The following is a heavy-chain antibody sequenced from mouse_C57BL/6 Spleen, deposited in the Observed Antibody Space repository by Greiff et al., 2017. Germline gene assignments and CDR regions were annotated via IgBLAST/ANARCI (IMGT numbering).Heavy chain of an antibody. CDR2: ISYDGSN. Sequence: EVQLQQSGPGLVKPSQSLSLTCSVTGYSITSGYYWNWIRQFPGNKLEWMGYISYDGSNNYNPSLKNRISITRDTSKNQFFLKLNSVTTEDTATYYCASYAMDYWGQGTSVTVSS. CDR1: GYSITSGYY. V-gene: IGHV3-6*01. J-gene: IGHJ4*01. CDR3: ASYAMDY.